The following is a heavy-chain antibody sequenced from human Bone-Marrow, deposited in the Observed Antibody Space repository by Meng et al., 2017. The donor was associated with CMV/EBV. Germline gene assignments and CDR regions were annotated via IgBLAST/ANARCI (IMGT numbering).Heavy chain of an antibody. CDR3: ARTYDFWSGYYRYYFDY. V-gene: IGHV2-26*01. CDR1: GFSLSNARMG. J-gene: IGHJ4*02. D-gene: IGHD3-3*01. Sequence: SGPTLVKPRQTRTLTCTVSGFSLSNARMGVSWIRQPPGKALEWLAHIFSNDEKSYSTSLKSRLTISKDTSKSQVVLTMTNMDPVDTATYYCARTYDFWSGYYRYYFDYWGQGTLVTVSS. CDR2: IFSNDEK.